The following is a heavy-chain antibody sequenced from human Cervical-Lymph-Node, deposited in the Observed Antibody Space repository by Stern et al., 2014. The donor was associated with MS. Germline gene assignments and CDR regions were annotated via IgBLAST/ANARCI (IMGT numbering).Heavy chain of an antibody. J-gene: IGHJ4*02. CDR1: GGTFNTNV. CDR3: ARAAYSTSSYNY. CDR2: IIPIFGTA. Sequence: MQLVESGAEVKQPGSSVKVSCKASGGTFNTNVISWVRQAPGQGLEWMGGIIPIFGTALYAQKFQGRVTITANEYKRAGYMELSSRRSEDTAVYYCARAAYSTSSYNYWGQGTLVIVSS. D-gene: IGHD6-6*01. V-gene: IGHV1-69*01.